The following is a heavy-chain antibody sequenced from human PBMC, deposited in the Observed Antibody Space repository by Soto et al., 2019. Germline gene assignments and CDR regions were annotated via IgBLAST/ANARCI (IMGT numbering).Heavy chain of an antibody. Sequence: QVQLVQSGAEVKKPGSSVKVSCKASGGTFSSYVISWARQAPGQGLEWMGGIIPMFGTANYAQKFQGRLTITADESTSTAYMELSTLRSEDTAVYYCATXXXXXXRGGTCYENWFDPWGQGTLVTVSS. J-gene: IGHJ5*02. D-gene: IGHD2-15*01. CDR1: GGTFSSYV. V-gene: IGHV1-69*01. CDR3: ATXXXXXXRGGTCYENWFDP. CDR2: IIPMFGTA.